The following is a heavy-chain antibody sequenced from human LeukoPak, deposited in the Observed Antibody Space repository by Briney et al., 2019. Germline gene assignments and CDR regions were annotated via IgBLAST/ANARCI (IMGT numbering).Heavy chain of an antibody. D-gene: IGHD3-16*02. Sequence: PSQTLSLTCTVSGGSISSGSYYWSWIRQPAGKGLEWIGRIYTSGSTNYNPSLKSRVTISVDTSKNQFSLKLSSETAADTAVYYCAGSDIWGSYRFLDYWGQGALVTVSS. J-gene: IGHJ4*02. V-gene: IGHV4-61*02. CDR2: IYTSGST. CDR3: AGSDIWGSYRFLDY. CDR1: GGSISSGSYY.